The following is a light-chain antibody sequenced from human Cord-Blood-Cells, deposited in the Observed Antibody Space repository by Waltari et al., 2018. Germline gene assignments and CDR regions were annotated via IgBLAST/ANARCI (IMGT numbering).Light chain of an antibody. J-gene: IGKJ1*01. CDR2: AAS. V-gene: IGKV1-39*01. CDR3: QQSYSTPLWT. CDR1: QSISSY. Sequence: DIQMTQSPSSLSASVGDRVTITCRASQSISSYLNWYQQKPGKAPKLLIYAASSLQSGVPARFSGSGSRTDVTLTSSSLQPEDFATYYCQQSYSTPLWTFGQGTKVEIK.